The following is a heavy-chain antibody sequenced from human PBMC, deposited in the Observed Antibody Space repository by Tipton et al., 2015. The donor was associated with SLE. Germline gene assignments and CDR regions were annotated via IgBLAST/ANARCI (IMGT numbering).Heavy chain of an antibody. J-gene: IGHJ3*02. D-gene: IGHD7-27*01. CDR2: ISSSRSYI. CDR3: ARSTGGKGSDAFDI. V-gene: IGHV3-21*03. Sequence: SLRLSCAASGFTFSSYSMNWVRQAPGKGLEWVSSISSSRSYIYYADSVKGRFTISRDNAKNSLYLQMNSLRAEDTAVYYCARSTGGKGSDAFDIWGQGTMVTVSS. CDR1: GFTFSSYS.